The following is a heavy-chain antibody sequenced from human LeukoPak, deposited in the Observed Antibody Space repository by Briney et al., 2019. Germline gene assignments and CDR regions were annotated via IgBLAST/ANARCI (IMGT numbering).Heavy chain of an antibody. V-gene: IGHV4-59*01. CDR2: IYYSGST. J-gene: IGHJ4*02. CDR1: GGSISTYY. D-gene: IGHD1-26*01. CDR3: AREEALGSGSFDY. Sequence: SETLSLTCTVSGGSISTYYWSWIRQPPGKGLEWIGYIYYSGSTNYNPSLKSRVTISVDTSTNQFSLKLGSVTAADTAVYYCAREEALGSGSFDYWGQGTLVTVSS.